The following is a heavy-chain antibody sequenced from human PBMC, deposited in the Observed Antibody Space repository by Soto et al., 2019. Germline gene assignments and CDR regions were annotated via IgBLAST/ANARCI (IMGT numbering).Heavy chain of an antibody. CDR2: INPSGGST. V-gene: IGHV1-46*01. Sequence: ASVTVSCKASGYTFTSYYMHWVRQAPGQGLEWMGIINPSGGSTSYAQKFQGRVTMTRDTSTSTVYMELSSLRSEDTAVYYCARDISSRHLDYWGQGTLVTVSS. CDR1: GYTFTSYY. CDR3: ARDISSRHLDY. J-gene: IGHJ4*02. D-gene: IGHD6-13*01.